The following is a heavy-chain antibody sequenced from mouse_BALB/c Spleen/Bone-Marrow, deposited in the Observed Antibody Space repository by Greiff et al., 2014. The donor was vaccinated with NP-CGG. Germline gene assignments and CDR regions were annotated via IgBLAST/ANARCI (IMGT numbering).Heavy chain of an antibody. Sequence: LQESGAELARPGASVKLSCKASGYTFTSYWMQWVKQRPGQGLEWIGAIYPGDGDTGYTQKFKGKATLTADKSSTTAYMQLSSLTPEDSAVYYCARNFPFDYWGQGTTLTVSS. J-gene: IGHJ2*01. CDR3: ARNFPFDY. V-gene: IGHV1-87*01. CDR2: IYPGDGDT. CDR1: GYTFTSYW.